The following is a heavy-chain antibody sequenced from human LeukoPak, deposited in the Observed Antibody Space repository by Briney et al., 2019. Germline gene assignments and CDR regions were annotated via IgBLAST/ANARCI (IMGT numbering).Heavy chain of an antibody. CDR2: INHSGST. Sequence: SETLSLTCAVYGGSFSGYYWSWIRQPPGKGLEWIGEINHSGSTNYNPSLKSRVTISVDTSKNQFSLKLSSVTAADTAVYYCARVKGLRGCYFDYWGQGTLVTVSS. D-gene: IGHD4-23*01. V-gene: IGHV4-34*01. CDR3: ARVKGLRGCYFDY. J-gene: IGHJ4*02. CDR1: GGSFSGYY.